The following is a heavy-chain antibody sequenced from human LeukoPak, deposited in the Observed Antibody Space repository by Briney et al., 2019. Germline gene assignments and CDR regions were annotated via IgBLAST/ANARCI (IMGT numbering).Heavy chain of an antibody. D-gene: IGHD4-23*01. Sequence: GGSLRLSCAASGFTFSSYGMHWVRQAPGKGLEWVAFIRYDGSNKYYADSVKGRFTISRDNSKNTLYLQMNSLRAEDTAVYYCAKTQMTTVVNFDYWGQGTLDTVSS. V-gene: IGHV3-30*02. CDR3: AKTQMTTVVNFDY. J-gene: IGHJ4*02. CDR2: IRYDGSNK. CDR1: GFTFSSYG.